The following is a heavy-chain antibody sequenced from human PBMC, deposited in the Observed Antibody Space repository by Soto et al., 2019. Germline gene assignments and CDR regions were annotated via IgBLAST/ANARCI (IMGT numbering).Heavy chain of an antibody. CDR1: GSSIRSSGYY. Sequence: SETLSLTCIVSGSSIRSSGYYWGWIRQPPWKGLEWIASMYYNVGTYYNPSLKSRVTISVDTSANQFSLKLSSVTAADTAVYYCARLTSRHWVDYWGQGXLVTVYS. CDR3: ARLTSRHWVDY. J-gene: IGHJ4*02. V-gene: IGHV4-39*01. D-gene: IGHD3-16*01. CDR2: MYYNVGT.